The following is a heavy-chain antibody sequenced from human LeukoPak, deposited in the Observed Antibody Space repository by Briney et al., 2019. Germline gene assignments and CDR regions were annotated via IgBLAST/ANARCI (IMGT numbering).Heavy chain of an antibody. Sequence: SETLSLTCAVYGGPFSGYYWIWIRQPPGKGLEWIGEINHSGSTNYKPSLKSRVTISVDTSKNQFSLKLSSVTAADTAVYYCARFQGYCSGGSCYPSDAFDIWGQGTMVTVSS. V-gene: IGHV4-34*01. CDR1: GGPFSGYY. CDR3: ARFQGYCSGGSCYPSDAFDI. CDR2: INHSGST. D-gene: IGHD2-15*01. J-gene: IGHJ3*02.